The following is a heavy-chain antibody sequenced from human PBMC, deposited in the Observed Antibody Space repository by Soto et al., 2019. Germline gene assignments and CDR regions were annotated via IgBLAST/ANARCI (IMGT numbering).Heavy chain of an antibody. D-gene: IGHD4-17*01. CDR3: ARGSLHDYGNEGNWFDP. CDR2: INHSGST. V-gene: IGHV4-34*01. CDR1: GGSFSGYY. J-gene: IGHJ5*02. Sequence: QVQLQQWGAGLLKPSETLSLTCAVYGGSFSGYYWSWIRQPPGKGLEWIGEINHSGSTNYNPSLKSRVTKSVDTSKNQFSLKLSSVTAADTAVYYCARGSLHDYGNEGNWFDPWGQGTLVTVSS.